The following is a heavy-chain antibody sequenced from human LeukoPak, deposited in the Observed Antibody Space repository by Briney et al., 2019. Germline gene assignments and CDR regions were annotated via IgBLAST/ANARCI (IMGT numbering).Heavy chain of an antibody. CDR2: INPKSGGT. Sequence: ASVKVSCKASGYTFTGYYMHWVRQAPGQGLEWMGWINPKSGGTNYEQRFQGRVTMTRDTSISTAYMELSRLRSDDTAVYYCARDEDDSRDNAFDIWGQGTMVTVSS. CDR1: GYTFTGYY. V-gene: IGHV1-2*02. CDR3: ARDEDDSRDNAFDI. J-gene: IGHJ3*02. D-gene: IGHD3-22*01.